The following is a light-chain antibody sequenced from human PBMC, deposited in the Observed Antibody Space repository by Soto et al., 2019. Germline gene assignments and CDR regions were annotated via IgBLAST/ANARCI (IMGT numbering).Light chain of an antibody. J-gene: IGKJ5*01. CDR3: QQRSNWPPT. CDR1: QSVSNSY. V-gene: IGKV3D-20*02. CDR2: GAS. Sequence: EIVLTQSPGTLSLSPGGRATLSCRASQSVSNSYLAWYQQKPGQAPRLLMYGASNRATGIPDRFSGSGSETDFTLTISRLEPEDFAVYYCQQRSNWPPTFGQGTQLEIK.